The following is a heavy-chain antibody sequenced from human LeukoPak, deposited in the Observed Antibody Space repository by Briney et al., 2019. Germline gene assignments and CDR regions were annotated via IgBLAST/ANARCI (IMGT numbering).Heavy chain of an antibody. V-gene: IGHV3-23*01. CDR1: GFIFTDYW. CDR3: AKAVNFDWLPNDY. J-gene: IGHJ4*02. Sequence: GGSLRLSCAASGFIFTDYWMNWVRQAPGKGLEWVSAISGSGGSTYYADSVKGRFTISRDNSKNTLYPQMNSLRAEDTAVYYCAKAVNFDWLPNDYWGQGTLVTVSS. CDR2: ISGSGGST. D-gene: IGHD3-9*01.